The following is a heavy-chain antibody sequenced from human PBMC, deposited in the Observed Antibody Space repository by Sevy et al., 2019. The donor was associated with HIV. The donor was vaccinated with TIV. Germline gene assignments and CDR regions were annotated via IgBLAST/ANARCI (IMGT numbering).Heavy chain of an antibody. J-gene: IGHJ3*02. CDR3: ARDKERQVTAHAFDI. CDR2: IYYSGST. CDR1: GGSISSGGYY. V-gene: IGHV4-31*03. Sequence: SQTLSLTCTVSGGSISSGGYYWSWIRQHPGKGLEWIGYIYYSGSTYYNPSLKSRVTISVDTSKNQFSLKLSSVTAADTAVYNCARDKERQVTAHAFDIWGQGTMVTVSS. D-gene: IGHD2-21*02.